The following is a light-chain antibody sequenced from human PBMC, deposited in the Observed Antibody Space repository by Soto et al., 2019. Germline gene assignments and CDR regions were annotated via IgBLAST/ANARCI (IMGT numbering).Light chain of an antibody. V-gene: IGLV2-14*01. CDR3: NSYTSSTAYV. CDR2: EVS. J-gene: IGLJ1*01. CDR1: SSDVGLYNY. Sequence: QSVLTQPASVSGSPGQSITISCTGASSDVGLYNYVSWYQLHPGKAPKLIIYEVSNRPSGVYNRFSGSKSGNTAYLTISGLRAEDEADYYCNSYTSSTAYVFGTGTKVTV.